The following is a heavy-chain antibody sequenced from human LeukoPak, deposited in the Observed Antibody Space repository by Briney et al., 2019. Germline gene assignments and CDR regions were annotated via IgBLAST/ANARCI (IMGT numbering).Heavy chain of an antibody. CDR3: ARAGVEMATIYYAFDI. Sequence: ASVKVSCKASGYTFTSYYTHWVRQAPGQGLEWMGIINPSGGSTSYAQKFQGRVTMTRDTSTSTVYMELSSLRSEDTAVYYCARAGVEMATIYYAFDIWGQGTMVTVSS. CDR2: INPSGGST. J-gene: IGHJ3*02. CDR1: GYTFTSYY. D-gene: IGHD5-24*01. V-gene: IGHV1-46*01.